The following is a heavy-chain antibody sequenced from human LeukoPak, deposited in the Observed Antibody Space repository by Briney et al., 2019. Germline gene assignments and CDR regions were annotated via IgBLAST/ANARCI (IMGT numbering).Heavy chain of an antibody. CDR1: GFTFSNYW. V-gene: IGHV3-74*01. CDR3: ARVRGSSGSYEYYHYMDV. J-gene: IGHJ6*03. CDR2: IKTDGSST. D-gene: IGHD1-26*01. Sequence: GSLRLSCAASGFTFSNYWMHWVRQVPGKGLMWVSRIKTDGSSTSYADSVKGRFTISRDNAKNTLYLQMNSLRVEDTAVYYCARVRGSSGSYEYYHYMDVWGKGTTVTISS.